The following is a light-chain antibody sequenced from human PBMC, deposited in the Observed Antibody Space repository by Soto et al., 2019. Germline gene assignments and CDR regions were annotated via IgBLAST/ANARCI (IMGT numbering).Light chain of an antibody. V-gene: IGKV3-20*01. J-gene: IGKJ1*01. CDR1: QSVTSRY. Sequence: EIVLTQSPGTLSLSPGERATLSCWASQSVTSRYLACYQQKPGQAPRLLIFGASISDIGISARFSGSASGTDFTLTISRLEPEDFAVYYGQQSGSSPGTFGQGTKVEIK. CDR3: QQSGSSPGT. CDR2: GAS.